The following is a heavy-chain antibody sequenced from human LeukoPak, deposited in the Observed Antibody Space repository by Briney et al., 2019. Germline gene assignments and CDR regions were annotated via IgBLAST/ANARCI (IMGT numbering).Heavy chain of an antibody. CDR1: GGSISSSSYY. Sequence: SETLSLTCTVSGGSISSSSYYWGWIRQPPGKGLEWIGSIYYSGSTYYNPSLKSRVTISVDTSKNQFSLKLSSVTAADTAVYYCARLGEGGYFDYWGQGTLVTVSS. CDR2: IYYSGST. CDR3: ARLGEGGYFDY. V-gene: IGHV4-39*01. J-gene: IGHJ4*02. D-gene: IGHD3-16*01.